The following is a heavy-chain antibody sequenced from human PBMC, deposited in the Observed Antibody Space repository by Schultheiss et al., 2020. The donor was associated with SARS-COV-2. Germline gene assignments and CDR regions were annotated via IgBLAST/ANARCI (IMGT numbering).Heavy chain of an antibody. CDR2: IYHSGST. J-gene: IGHJ4*02. D-gene: IGHD5-18*01. CDR1: GGSFSGYY. CDR3: AGSGYRYGARW. V-gene: IGHV4-34*01. Sequence: SETLSLTCAVYGGSFSGYYWSWIRQPPGKGLEWIGEIYHSGSTNYNPSLKSRVTISVDKSKNQFSLKLSSVTAADTAVYYCAGSGYRYGARWWGQGTLVTVSS.